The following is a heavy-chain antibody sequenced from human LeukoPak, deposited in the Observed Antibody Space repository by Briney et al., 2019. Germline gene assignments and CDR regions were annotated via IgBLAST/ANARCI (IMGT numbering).Heavy chain of an antibody. CDR3: ARVGYSYGFDY. Sequence: ASVKVSCKASGYTFTSYYMHWVRQAPGQGLEWMGIINPSGGGTSYAQKFQGRVTMTRDTSTSTVYMELSSLRFEDTAVYYCARVGYSYGFDYWGQGTLVTVSS. J-gene: IGHJ4*02. CDR2: INPSGGGT. CDR1: GYTFTSYY. D-gene: IGHD5-18*01. V-gene: IGHV1-46*01.